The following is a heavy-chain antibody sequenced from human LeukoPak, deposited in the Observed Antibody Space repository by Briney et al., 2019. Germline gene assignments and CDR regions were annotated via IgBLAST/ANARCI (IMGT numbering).Heavy chain of an antibody. CDR3: AKDLPPGCSSTSCPSKYYYGMDV. D-gene: IGHD2-2*01. Sequence: GGSLRLSCTASGFTFSIYSMHWVRQAPDKGLEWVAVTSYDGSNKYYADSVKGRFTISRDNSKNTLYLQMNSLRAEDTAVYYCAKDLPPGCSSTSCPSKYYYGMDVWGQGTTVTVSS. CDR1: GFTFSIYS. J-gene: IGHJ6*02. CDR2: TSYDGSNK. V-gene: IGHV3-30*04.